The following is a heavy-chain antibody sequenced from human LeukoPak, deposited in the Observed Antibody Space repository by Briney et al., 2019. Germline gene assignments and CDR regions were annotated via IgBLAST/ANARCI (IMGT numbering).Heavy chain of an antibody. CDR3: ATLDSTKSVL. V-gene: IGHV3-7*01. Sequence: GGSLRLTCVAYGFRFGRDWISWVRQAPGKGLEWVACVKQDGTEKNYVVSVWGRFTVSVDNGKNSLYLQMNSLRAEDTAKYYCATLDSTKSVLWGRGTAVIVSS. J-gene: IGHJ4*02. CDR2: VKQDGTEK. CDR1: GFRFGRDW. D-gene: IGHD2-2*01.